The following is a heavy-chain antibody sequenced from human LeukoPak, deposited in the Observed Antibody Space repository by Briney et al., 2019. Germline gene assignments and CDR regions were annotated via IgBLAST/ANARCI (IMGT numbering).Heavy chain of an antibody. CDR2: IYHSGST. D-gene: IGHD5-12*01. CDR3: ARRDIVATIDS. V-gene: IGHV4-38-2*01. Sequence: TSETLSLTCAVSGYSISSGYFWGWIRQPPGKGLEWIGSIYHSGSTYYNPSLKSRVTISADMSKNQFSLKLSSVTAADTSVYYCARRDIVATIDSWGQGTLVTVSS. CDR1: GYSISSGYF. J-gene: IGHJ4*02.